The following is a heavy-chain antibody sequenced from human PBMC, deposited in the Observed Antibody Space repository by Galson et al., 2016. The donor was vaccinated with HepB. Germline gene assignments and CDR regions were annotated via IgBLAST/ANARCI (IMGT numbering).Heavy chain of an antibody. D-gene: IGHD6-19*01. CDR3: ARGIDSKREVAGKGYYYYGLDV. Sequence: SLRLSCAASGFAFTTYWMNWVRQAPGKGLEWVANIIQEGHHKNYVESVEGRFTISRDNANNSVFLQMDSLRVEDTAVYYCARGIDSKREVAGKGYYYYGLDVWGQGTTVTVSS. CDR1: GFAFTTYW. J-gene: IGHJ6*02. CDR2: IIQEGHHK. V-gene: IGHV3-7*01.